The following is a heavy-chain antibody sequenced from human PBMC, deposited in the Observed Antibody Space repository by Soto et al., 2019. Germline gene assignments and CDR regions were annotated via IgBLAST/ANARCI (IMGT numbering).Heavy chain of an antibody. J-gene: IGHJ4*02. Sequence: QVQLVQSGAEVKKPGASVKVSCKASGYTFTSYAMHWVRQAPGQRLEWMGWINAGNGNTKYSQKFQGRVTINRDTSASTAYMELRSLRSADTAVYYCARSITLAGDYWGQGTLVTVCS. D-gene: IGHD1-20*01. CDR1: GYTFTSYA. V-gene: IGHV1-3*01. CDR2: INAGNGNT. CDR3: ARSITLAGDY.